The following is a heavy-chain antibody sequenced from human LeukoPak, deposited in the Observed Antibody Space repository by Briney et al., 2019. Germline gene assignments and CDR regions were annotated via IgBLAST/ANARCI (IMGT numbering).Heavy chain of an antibody. V-gene: IGHV3-21*01. Sequence: SGGSLRLSCAASGFSYSTYSLNWVRQAPGKGLEWVSSISGSSSYIPYADSLKGRFTISRDNGKNSLYLQMNSLRAEDTAVYYCARDGDLGYRNGYGRPSYHFDYWGQGTLVTVSS. J-gene: IGHJ4*02. CDR1: GFSYSTYS. CDR2: ISGSSSYI. CDR3: ARDGDLGYRNGYGRPSYHFDY. D-gene: IGHD5-18*01.